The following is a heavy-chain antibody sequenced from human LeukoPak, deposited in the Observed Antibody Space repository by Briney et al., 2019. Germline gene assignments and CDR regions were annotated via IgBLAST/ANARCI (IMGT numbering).Heavy chain of an antibody. Sequence: GASVKVSCKASGGTFSSYAISWVRQAPGQGLEWMGRIIPILGIANYAQKFQGRVTITADKSTSTAYMELSSLRSEDTAVYYCAFAIAAAGKEILFDYWGQGTLVTVSS. CDR3: AFAIAAAGKEILFDY. V-gene: IGHV1-69*04. CDR1: GGTFSSYA. D-gene: IGHD6-13*01. J-gene: IGHJ4*02. CDR2: IIPILGIA.